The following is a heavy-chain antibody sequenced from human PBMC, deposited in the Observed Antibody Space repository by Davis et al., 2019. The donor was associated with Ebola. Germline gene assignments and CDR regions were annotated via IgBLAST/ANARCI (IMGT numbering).Heavy chain of an antibody. J-gene: IGHJ4*02. CDR1: GFTFSDYY. CDR3: ARDPYSNGWYYFDY. Sequence: GESLKISCAASGFTFSDYYMSWIRQAPGKGLEWVSYISSSGSTIYYADSVKGRFTISRDNVKNSLFLQMNSLRAEDTAVYYCARDPYSNGWYYFDYWGQGTLVTVSS. D-gene: IGHD6-19*01. V-gene: IGHV3-11*04. CDR2: ISSSGSTI.